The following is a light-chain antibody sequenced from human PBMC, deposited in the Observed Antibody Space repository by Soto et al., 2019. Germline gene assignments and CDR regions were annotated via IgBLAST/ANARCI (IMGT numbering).Light chain of an antibody. CDR2: QNS. J-gene: IGLJ1*01. Sequence: SYELTQPPSVSVSPGQTSSITCSGDNLGDKDVCWYQQKPGQCPVLVMYQNSRRPSGIAERFSGSKSGNTATLTISGTQALDEADYSCQAWDSSTGVFGTGTKVTVL. CDR1: NLGDKD. CDR3: QAWDSSTGV. V-gene: IGLV3-1*01.